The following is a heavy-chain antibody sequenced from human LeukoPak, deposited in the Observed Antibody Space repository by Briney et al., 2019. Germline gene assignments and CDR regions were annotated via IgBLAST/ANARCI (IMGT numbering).Heavy chain of an antibody. D-gene: IGHD6-25*01. V-gene: IGHV4-61*08. J-gene: IGHJ4*02. Sequence: PSQTLSLTCTVSGGSISSGGYYWSWIRQPPGKGLEWIGYIYYSGSTNYNPSLKSRVTISVDTSKNQFSLKLSSVTAADTAVYYCARWVYQRLRGYFDYWGQGTLVTVSS. CDR1: GGSISSGGYY. CDR3: ARWVYQRLRGYFDY. CDR2: IYYSGST.